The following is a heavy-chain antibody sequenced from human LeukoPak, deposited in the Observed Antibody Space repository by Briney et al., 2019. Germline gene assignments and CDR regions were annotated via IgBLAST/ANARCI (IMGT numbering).Heavy chain of an antibody. V-gene: IGHV1-46*01. CDR3: ARDNSVGDNAWWFDP. D-gene: IGHD1-26*01. CDR2: INPTGGST. J-gene: IGHJ5*02. CDR1: GYTFTSYY. Sequence: ASVKVSSKASGYTFTSYYMHWVRQAPGQGLEWMGLINPTGGSTGYAQKFQGRVTMTRDMSTSTDYMELSSLRSEDTAIYYCARDNSVGDNAWWFDPWGQGTLVTVSS.